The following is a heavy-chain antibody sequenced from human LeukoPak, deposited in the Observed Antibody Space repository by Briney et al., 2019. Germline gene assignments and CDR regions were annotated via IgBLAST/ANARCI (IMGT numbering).Heavy chain of an antibody. D-gene: IGHD3-10*01. CDR1: GFTFNTYG. CDR2: ISGSGGAT. CDR3: AKEGDYYGSGSHRDAFDM. Sequence: PGGSLRLSCAASGFTFNTYGMSWVRQAPGKGLEWVSSISGSGGATYYADSVKGRFTTSRDDPHNTLYLQMNSRRPEDTALYYCAKEGDYYGSGSHRDAFDMWGQGTMVTVSS. J-gene: IGHJ3*02. V-gene: IGHV3-23*01.